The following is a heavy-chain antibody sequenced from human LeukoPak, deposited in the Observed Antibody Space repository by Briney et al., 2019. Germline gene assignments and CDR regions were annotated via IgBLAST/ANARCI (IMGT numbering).Heavy chain of an antibody. Sequence: PSETLSLTCTVSGGSISSYYWSWIRQPSGKGLEWIGYIYYSGSTNYNPSLKSRVTISVDTSKNQFSLKLSSVTAADTAVYYCASQYSSSWYNYWGQGTLVTVSS. D-gene: IGHD6-13*01. CDR2: IYYSGST. J-gene: IGHJ4*02. CDR3: ASQYSSSWYNY. CDR1: GGSISSYY. V-gene: IGHV4-59*12.